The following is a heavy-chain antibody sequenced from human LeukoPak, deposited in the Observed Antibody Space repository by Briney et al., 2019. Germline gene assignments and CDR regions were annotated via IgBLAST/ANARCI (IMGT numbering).Heavy chain of an antibody. J-gene: IGHJ6*02. CDR1: GYTFNNYS. Sequence: ASVKVSCKASGYTFNNYSVHWVRQAPGQGLEWMGWINPNSGGTNYAQSFQGRVTMTRGTSISTAYMELSRLRSDDTAIYYCARGKTYSSTYNSYFYGMDVWGQGTTVTVSS. CDR3: ARGKTYSSTYNSYFYGMDV. D-gene: IGHD2-2*01. V-gene: IGHV1-2*02. CDR2: INPNSGGT.